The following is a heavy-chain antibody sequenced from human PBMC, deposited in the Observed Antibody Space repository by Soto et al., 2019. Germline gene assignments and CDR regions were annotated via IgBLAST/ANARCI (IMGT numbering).Heavy chain of an antibody. Sequence: GSLRLSCAASGFTFSSYEMNWVRQAPGKGLEWVSYISSSGSTIYYADSVKGRFTISRDNAKNSLYLQMNSLRAEDTAVYYCARDGLYGDYTDYYYYGMDVWGQGTTVTVSS. J-gene: IGHJ6*02. CDR1: GFTFSSYE. CDR2: ISSSGSTI. CDR3: ARDGLYGDYTDYYYYGMDV. V-gene: IGHV3-48*03. D-gene: IGHD4-17*01.